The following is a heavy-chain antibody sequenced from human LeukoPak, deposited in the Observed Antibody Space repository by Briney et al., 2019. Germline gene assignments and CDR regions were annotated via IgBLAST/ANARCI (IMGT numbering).Heavy chain of an antibody. D-gene: IGHD6-13*01. J-gene: IGHJ3*02. CDR2: INQDGSER. CDR3: ARDGEYSSSFAFDI. CDR1: GFTFSSHW. Sequence: SGGSLRLSCAASGFTFSSHWMTWVRQAPGKGLEWVANINQDGSERYYVDSVKGRFTISRDSAKNSLYLQMNSLRAEDTTVYYCARDGEYSSSFAFDIWGQGTMVTVSS. V-gene: IGHV3-7*01.